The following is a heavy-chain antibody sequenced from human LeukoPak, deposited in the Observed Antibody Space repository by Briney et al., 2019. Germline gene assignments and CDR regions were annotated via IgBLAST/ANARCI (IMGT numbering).Heavy chain of an antibody. J-gene: IGHJ3*02. CDR3: TRAGLHGYSKNDAFDI. D-gene: IGHD5-18*01. Sequence: PGGSLRLSCTASGFTFGDYAMSWVRQAPGKGLEWVGFIRSKAYGGTTEYAASVKGRFTISRDDSKSIAYLQMNSLKTEDTAVYYCTRAGLHGYSKNDAFDIWGQGTMVTVSS. V-gene: IGHV3-49*04. CDR1: GFTFGDYA. CDR2: IRSKAYGGTT.